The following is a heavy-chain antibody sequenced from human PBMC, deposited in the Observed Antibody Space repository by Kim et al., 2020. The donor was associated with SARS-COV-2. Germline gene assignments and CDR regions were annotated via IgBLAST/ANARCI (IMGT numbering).Heavy chain of an antibody. CDR1: GFTFSTFA. J-gene: IGHJ4*02. D-gene: IGHD5-18*01. CDR2: IGAGGGSA. CDR3: VRDPYDTTMSNGFSEY. Sequence: GGSLRLSCAASGFTFSTFAMSWVRQAPGKGLEWVSAIGAGGGSAYYADSVKGRFTISRDNSKNTLHLQMNSLRAEDTALYYCVRDPYDTTMSNGFSEYWGQGTLVTVSS. V-gene: IGHV3-23*01.